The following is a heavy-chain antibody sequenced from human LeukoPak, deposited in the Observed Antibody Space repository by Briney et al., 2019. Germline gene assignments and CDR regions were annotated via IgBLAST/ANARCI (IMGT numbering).Heavy chain of an antibody. CDR2: INPNSGGT. D-gene: IGHD1-26*01. CDR3: ARVYSGSYGSFDY. Sequence: ASVKVSCKASGYTFTGYYIHWVRQAPGQGLEWMGWINPNSGGTNYVQKIQGRVTMTTDTSTSTAYMELRSLRSDDTAVYYCARVYSGSYGSFDYWGQGTLVTVSS. J-gene: IGHJ4*02. V-gene: IGHV1-2*02. CDR1: GYTFTGYY.